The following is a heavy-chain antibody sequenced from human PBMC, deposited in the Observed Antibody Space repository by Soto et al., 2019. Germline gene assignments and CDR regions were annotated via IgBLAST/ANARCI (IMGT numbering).Heavy chain of an antibody. V-gene: IGHV3-15*01. CDR1: GFTFSNAW. D-gene: IGHD5-12*01. Sequence: GESLKISCAASGFTFSNAWMSWVRQAPGKGLEWVGRIKSKTDGGTTDYAAPVKGRFTISRDDSKNTLYLQMNSLKTEDTAVYYCTTDLIEVDNLYSDYWGQGTLVTVSS. CDR3: TTDLIEVDNLYSDY. CDR2: IKSKTDGGTT. J-gene: IGHJ4*02.